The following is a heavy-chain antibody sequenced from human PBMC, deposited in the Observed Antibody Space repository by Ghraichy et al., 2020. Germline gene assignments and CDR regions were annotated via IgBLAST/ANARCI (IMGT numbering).Heavy chain of an antibody. J-gene: IGHJ6*02. CDR1: GFTFDDYA. Sequence: GGSLRLSCAASGFTFDDYAMHLVRQAPGKGLEWVSLITWDGATTSYADSVKGRFTISRDNHKNSLPLQMNSLRTEDTALYYCAKDIVEVPADYYGMAVWGQGTTVIVSS. D-gene: IGHD2-2*01. V-gene: IGHV3-43*02. CDR3: AKDIVEVPADYYGMAV. CDR2: ITWDGATT.